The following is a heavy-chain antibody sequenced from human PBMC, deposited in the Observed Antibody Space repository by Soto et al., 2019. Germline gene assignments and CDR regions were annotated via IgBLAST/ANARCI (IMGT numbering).Heavy chain of an antibody. CDR2: ISDDGDNK. CDR1: GFTFSSYA. Sequence: GGSLRLSCAGSGFTFSSYAMHWVRQAPGKGLEWVAVISDDGDNKHYTDSVKGRFTISRDKSKDTLYIQMNSLRPDDTAVYYCVKANIPSQYFDWVLLDHSGQRSPVTVS. D-gene: IGHD3-9*01. CDR3: VKANIPSQYFDWVLLDH. J-gene: IGHJ4*02. V-gene: IGHV3-30*18.